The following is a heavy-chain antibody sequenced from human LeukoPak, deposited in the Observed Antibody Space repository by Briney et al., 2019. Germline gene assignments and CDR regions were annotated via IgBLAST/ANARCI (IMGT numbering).Heavy chain of an antibody. CDR1: GGSISSYY. CDR3: ARGRSSMVRGYYYYYMDV. V-gene: IGHV4-59*01. D-gene: IGHD3-10*01. J-gene: IGHJ6*03. Sequence: SETLSLTCTVSGGSISSYYWSWIRQPPGKGLEWIGYIYYSGSTNYNPSLKSRVTISVDTSKNQFSLTLSPVTAADTAVYYCARGRSSMVRGYYYYYMDVWGKGTTVTISS. CDR2: IYYSGST.